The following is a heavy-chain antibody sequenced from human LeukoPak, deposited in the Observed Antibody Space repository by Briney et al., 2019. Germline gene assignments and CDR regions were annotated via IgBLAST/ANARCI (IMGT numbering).Heavy chain of an antibody. J-gene: IGHJ5*02. V-gene: IGHV3-21*01. Sequence: GGSLRLSCAASGFTLSNYDMNWVRQAPGKGLQWVSSISTSSRYIYYKDSVRGRFTISRDDAKNSLYLEMNSLRAEDTAVYYCARADCSSSTCYLRRSWFDPWGQGTLVTVSS. CDR2: ISTSSRYI. CDR3: ARADCSSSTCYLRRSWFDP. D-gene: IGHD2-2*01. CDR1: GFTLSNYD.